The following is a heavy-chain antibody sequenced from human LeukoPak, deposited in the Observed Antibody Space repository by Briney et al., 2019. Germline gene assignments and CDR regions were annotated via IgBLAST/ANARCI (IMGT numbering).Heavy chain of an antibody. CDR1: GGTFSSYA. D-gene: IGHD5-24*01. J-gene: IGHJ6*02. V-gene: IGHV1-69*13. CDR2: IIPIFGTA. Sequence: GASVKVSCKASGGTFSSYAISWVRQAPGQGLEWMGGIIPIFGTANCAQKFQGRVTITADESTSTAYMELSSLRSEDTAVYYCARDNGEGDGYNSFFSGYYGMDVWGQGTTVTVSS. CDR3: ARDNGEGDGYNSFFSGYYGMDV.